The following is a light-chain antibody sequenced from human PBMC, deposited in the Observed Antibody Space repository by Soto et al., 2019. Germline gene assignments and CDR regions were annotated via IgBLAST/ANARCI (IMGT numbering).Light chain of an antibody. CDR2: DAS. CDR3: QQRSNWPPT. CDR1: QSVSSY. J-gene: IGKJ5*01. Sequence: EIVLTQSPATLSLSAVERSTLSCRASQSVSSYLAWYQQKPGQAPRLLIYDASNRATGIPARFSGSGSGTDFTLTISSLEPEDFAVYYCQQRSNWPPTFGQGTRLEIK. V-gene: IGKV3-11*01.